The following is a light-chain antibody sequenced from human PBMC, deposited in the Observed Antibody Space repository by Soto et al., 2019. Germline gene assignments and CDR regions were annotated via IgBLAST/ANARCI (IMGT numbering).Light chain of an antibody. V-gene: IGKV3-11*01. Sequence: EIVLTQSPATLSLSPGERATLSCRASQTVSSSLAWYQQKPGQAPRLLIYEASNRATGIPARFSGSGSGADFTLTISSLEPEDFATYYCQQSYSTPVTVGQGTKLEIK. CDR3: QQSYSTPVT. J-gene: IGKJ2*01. CDR2: EAS. CDR1: QTVSSS.